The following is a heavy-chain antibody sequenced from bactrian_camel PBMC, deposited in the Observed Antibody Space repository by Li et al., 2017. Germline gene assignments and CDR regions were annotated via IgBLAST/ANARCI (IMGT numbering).Heavy chain of an antibody. Sequence: HVQLVESGGGSVQAGGSLRLSCSVYGDTSNSVCMAWFREAPGKEREGVAGIYSGDPNIRYGDFVKGRFTISRDNAKSTVYLQMNSLKPEDTAMYYCSSGVREVDPLAAQWVGDVGPFACCWGQGTQVTVS. CDR2: IYSGDPNI. CDR3: SSGVREVDPLAAQWVGDVGPFACC. J-gene: IGHJ4*01. V-gene: IGHV3S1*01. D-gene: IGHD5*01. CDR1: GDTSNSVC.